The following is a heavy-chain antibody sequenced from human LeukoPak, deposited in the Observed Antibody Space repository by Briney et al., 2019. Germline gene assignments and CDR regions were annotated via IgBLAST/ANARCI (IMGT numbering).Heavy chain of an antibody. Sequence: PGGSLRLSCAASGFTFSSYAMSWVRQAPGKGLEWVSAISGSADSTYYADSVKGRFTISRDNSKNTLYLQMNSLRAEDTAVYYCAKWGYRSNLDYFDYWGQGTLVTVSS. CDR1: GFTFSSYA. D-gene: IGHD6-19*01. J-gene: IGHJ4*02. CDR2: ISGSADST. CDR3: AKWGYRSNLDYFDY. V-gene: IGHV3-23*01.